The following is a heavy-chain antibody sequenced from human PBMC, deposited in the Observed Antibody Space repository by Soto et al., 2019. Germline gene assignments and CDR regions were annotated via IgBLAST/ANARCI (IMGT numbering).Heavy chain of an antibody. CDR1: GFTFSGYA. CDR2: TSYDENYK. D-gene: IGHD1-26*01. Sequence: QVQLVESGGGVVQPGRSLRLSCAASGFTFSGYAMHWVRQAPGKGLEWVAATSYDENYKYYADSVKGRFTISRDNSKNTLFLQMNSLTTEDTAVYYCTTDEWEWGQGTLVTVSS. CDR3: TTDEWE. V-gene: IGHV3-30*04. J-gene: IGHJ4*02.